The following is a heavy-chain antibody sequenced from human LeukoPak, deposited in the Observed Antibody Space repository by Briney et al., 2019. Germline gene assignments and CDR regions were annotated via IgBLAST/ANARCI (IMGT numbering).Heavy chain of an antibody. CDR2: IKQDGSDK. D-gene: IGHD1-26*01. CDR1: GFTFSSYW. CDR3: AKYSGTYSNNYFDY. J-gene: IGHJ4*02. Sequence: GGSLRLSCAASGFTFSSYWMSWVRQAPGKGLEWVANIKQDGSDKNYVDSVKGRFTISRDNAKNSLYLQMNSLRAEDTALYYCAKYSGTYSNNYFDYWGQGTLVTVSS. V-gene: IGHV3-7*01.